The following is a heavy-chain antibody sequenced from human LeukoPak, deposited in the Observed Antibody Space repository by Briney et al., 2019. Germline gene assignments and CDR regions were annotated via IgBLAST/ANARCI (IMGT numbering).Heavy chain of an antibody. CDR3: ARGRLGSGSQYDAFDI. Sequence: ASVKVSCKASGYTFTNYGISWVRQAPGQGLEWMGWINPNSGDTNYAQKFQGRVTMTSDTSISTASMEMSGLRSDDTAVFYCARGRLGSGSQYDAFDIWGQGTMVTVSS. D-gene: IGHD3-10*01. J-gene: IGHJ3*02. CDR2: INPNSGDT. CDR1: GYTFTNYG. V-gene: IGHV1-2*02.